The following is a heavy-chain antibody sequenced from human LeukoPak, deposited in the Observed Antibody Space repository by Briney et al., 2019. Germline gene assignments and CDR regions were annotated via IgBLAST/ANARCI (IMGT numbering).Heavy chain of an antibody. Sequence: ASVKVSCKASGYTFTSYDINWVRQATGQGLEWMGWMNPNSGNTNYAQKLQGRVTMTTDTSTSTAYMELRSLRSDDTAVYYCARDVRDGYNYWGQGTLVTVSS. CDR2: MNPNSGNT. CDR3: ARDVRDGYNY. V-gene: IGHV1-18*01. CDR1: GYTFTSYD. D-gene: IGHD5-24*01. J-gene: IGHJ4*02.